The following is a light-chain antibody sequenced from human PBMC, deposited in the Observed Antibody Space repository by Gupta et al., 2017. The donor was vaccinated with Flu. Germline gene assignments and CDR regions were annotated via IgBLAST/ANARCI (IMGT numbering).Light chain of an antibody. J-gene: IGKJ1*01. Sequence: PSSVSASVGDTVTITCRASQGISAWLAWYQQKPGKAPKLLMSAASSLESGVTTRFSGSGSGTDFTLTISRLQPEDFATYYCQRTDNFPWTFGQGTKVEIK. CDR3: QRTDNFPWT. CDR2: AAS. CDR1: QGISAW. V-gene: IGKV1-12*01.